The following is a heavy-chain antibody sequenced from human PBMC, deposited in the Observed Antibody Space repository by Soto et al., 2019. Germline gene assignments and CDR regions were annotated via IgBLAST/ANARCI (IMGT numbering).Heavy chain of an antibody. D-gene: IGHD3-16*02. CDR3: ARLRDYVWGSYRYTSTVFDY. Sequence: QLQLQESGPGLVKPSETLSLTCTVSGGSISSSSYYWGWIRQPPGKGLEWIGSIYYSGSTYYNPSLKSRFTISVDTSKNQFSLKLSSVTAADTAVYYCARLRDYVWGSYRYTSTVFDYWGQGTLVTVSS. CDR1: GGSISSSSYY. V-gene: IGHV4-39*01. J-gene: IGHJ4*02. CDR2: IYYSGST.